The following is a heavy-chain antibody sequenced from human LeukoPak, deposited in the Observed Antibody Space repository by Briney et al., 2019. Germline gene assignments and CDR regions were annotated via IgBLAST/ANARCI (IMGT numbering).Heavy chain of an antibody. V-gene: IGHV4-39*02. J-gene: IGHJ6*02. CDR2: IYYSGST. D-gene: IGHD6-13*01. Sequence: SETLSLTCTVSGGSISSYYWSWIRQPPGKGLEWIGSIYYSGSTYYNPSLKSRVTISVDTSKNQFSLKLNSVTATDTAVYYCARDRGIAAAGTPKPTWYYSMDVWGQGTTVTVSS. CDR3: ARDRGIAAAGTPKPTWYYSMDV. CDR1: GGSISSYY.